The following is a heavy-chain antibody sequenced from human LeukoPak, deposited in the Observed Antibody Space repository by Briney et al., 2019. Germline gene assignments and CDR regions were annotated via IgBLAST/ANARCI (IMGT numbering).Heavy chain of an antibody. CDR2: IYYTGAT. CDR3: ARYGGSGWVIDN. Sequence: PSETLSLTCTVSGGPISTYWTWIRQPPGEGVEWIGYIYYTGATSYNPSLKSRVIISVDTSKKQFSLKLTSVTAADTAVYYCARYGGSGWVIDNWGQGTLVTVSS. CDR1: GGPISTY. V-gene: IGHV4-59*08. D-gene: IGHD6-19*01. J-gene: IGHJ4*02.